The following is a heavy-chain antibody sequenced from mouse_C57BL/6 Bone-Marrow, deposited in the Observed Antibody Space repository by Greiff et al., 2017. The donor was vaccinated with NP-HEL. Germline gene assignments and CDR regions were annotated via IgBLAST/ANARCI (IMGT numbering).Heavy chain of an antibody. D-gene: IGHD2-4*01. CDR3: TCITKAMDY. V-gene: IGHV14-4*01. CDR2: IDPENGDT. CDR1: GFNFTDDY. Sequence: EVKLQESGAELVRPGASVKLSCTASGFNFTDDYMHWVKQRPEQGLEWIGWIDPENGDTEYASKFQGKATITADTSSNTAYLQLSSLTSEDTAGYYCTCITKAMDYWGQGTSVTVSS. J-gene: IGHJ4*01.